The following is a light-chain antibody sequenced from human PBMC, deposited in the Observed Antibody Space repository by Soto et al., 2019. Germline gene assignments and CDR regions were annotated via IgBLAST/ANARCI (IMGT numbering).Light chain of an antibody. CDR1: SSDVGTYNY. J-gene: IGLJ2*01. V-gene: IGLV2-14*01. CDR2: DVS. Sequence: QSALTQPASVSGSPGQSITISCTGTSSDVGTYNYVSWYQQHAGKVPKLMIYDVSNRPSGVSDRFSGSKSGNTASLTSSGLQAEYEADYYCTSYTRSSTLVFGGGTKLTL. CDR3: TSYTRSSTLV.